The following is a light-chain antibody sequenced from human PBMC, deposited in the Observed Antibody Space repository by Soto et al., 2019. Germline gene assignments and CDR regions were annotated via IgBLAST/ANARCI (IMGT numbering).Light chain of an antibody. CDR2: DTS. Sequence: DIVLTQSPGTLSVSPGEAATLSCRASQGIGDTLAWYQQKPGQTPRLLIYDTSIRAAGVPARFSGSRSGAEFTLTISSLQSEDFAVYYCQHYVTWPLTFGGGTKVDIK. J-gene: IGKJ4*01. CDR3: QHYVTWPLT. CDR1: QGIGDT. V-gene: IGKV3-15*01.